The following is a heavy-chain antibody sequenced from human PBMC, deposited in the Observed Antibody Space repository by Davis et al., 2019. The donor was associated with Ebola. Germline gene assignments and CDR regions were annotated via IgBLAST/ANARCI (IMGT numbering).Heavy chain of an antibody. V-gene: IGHV3-23*01. D-gene: IGHD6-25*01. CDR3: AKRVSTSGGLYHHMDV. J-gene: IGHJ6*04. Sequence: PGGSLRLSCAASGFTFSTYGMSYVRQAPGKGPEWVSTFGGSGDNTYYYADSVRGRFTISRDNSKNTLYLQMIGLRAEDTAVYYCAKRVSTSGGLYHHMDVWGKGTTVTVSS. CDR1: GFTFSTYG. CDR2: FGGSGDNT.